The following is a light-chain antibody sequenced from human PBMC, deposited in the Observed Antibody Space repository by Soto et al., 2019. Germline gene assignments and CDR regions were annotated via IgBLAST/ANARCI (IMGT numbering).Light chain of an antibody. Sequence: QLVLTQPPSASGTPGQTIAISCSGGSSNIGSHTVNWYQQLPGTAPRLLIYSNTQRPSGVPDRFSGSKSGTSASLAISGLQSEYEGDYDCAAWDDSLNGVVFGGGTKLTVL. CDR3: AAWDDSLNGVV. CDR1: SSNIGSHT. J-gene: IGLJ2*01. CDR2: SNT. V-gene: IGLV1-44*01.